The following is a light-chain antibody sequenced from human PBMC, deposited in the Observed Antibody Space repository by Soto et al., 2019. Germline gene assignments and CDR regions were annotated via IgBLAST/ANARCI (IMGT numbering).Light chain of an antibody. J-gene: IGLJ1*01. CDR2: RNN. Sequence: QSVLTQPPSASGTPGLRVTISCSGSSSNIGGNFVFWYQQLPGTAPKLLIYRNNQRPSGVPDRFSGSKSGTSASLAISGLRSEDEADYYCTSYTRDIPYVFGTGTKLTVL. V-gene: IGLV1-47*01. CDR1: SSNIGGNF. CDR3: TSYTRDIPYV.